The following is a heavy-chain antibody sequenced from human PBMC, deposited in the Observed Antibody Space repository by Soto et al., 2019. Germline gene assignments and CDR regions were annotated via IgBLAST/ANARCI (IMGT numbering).Heavy chain of an antibody. CDR3: AGTTSHYWYYMDV. V-gene: IGHV6-1*01. CDR2: TYYRTRWYY. D-gene: IGHD1-7*01. CDR1: GDSVSSNIAA. Sequence: PSPTLSRTCVISGDSVSSNIAAWNWIRQSPSRGLEWLGRTYYRTRWYYDYAVSVRSRITVNPDTSKNQFSLQLTSVTPEDTAVYYCAGTTSHYWYYMDVWGKGTTVTVSS. J-gene: IGHJ6*03.